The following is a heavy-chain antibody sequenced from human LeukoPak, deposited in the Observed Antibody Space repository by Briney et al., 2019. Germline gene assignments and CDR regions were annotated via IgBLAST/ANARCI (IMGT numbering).Heavy chain of an antibody. D-gene: IGHD6-13*01. V-gene: IGHV4-34*01. CDR2: INHSGST. Sequence: SETLSLTCAVYGGSFSGYYWSWIRQPPGKGLEWIGEINHSGSTNYNPSLKSRVTISVDTSKNQFSLKLSSVTAADTAVYYCARGIAAAGVGWFDPWGQGTLVTVSP. J-gene: IGHJ5*02. CDR1: GGSFSGYY. CDR3: ARGIAAAGVGWFDP.